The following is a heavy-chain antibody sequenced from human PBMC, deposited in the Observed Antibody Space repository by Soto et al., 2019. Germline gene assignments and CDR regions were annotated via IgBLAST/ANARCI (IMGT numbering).Heavy chain of an antibody. V-gene: IGHV4-38-2*01. D-gene: IGHD3-22*01. Sequence: PSETLSLTCAVSGYSISSGYYWGWIRQPPGKGLEWIGSIYHSGSTYYNPSLKSRVTISVDTSKNQFSLKLSSVTAADTAVYYCATLTYYYDSSGFGAFDIWGQGTMVTVSS. J-gene: IGHJ3*02. CDR1: GYSISSGYY. CDR2: IYHSGST. CDR3: ATLTYYYDSSGFGAFDI.